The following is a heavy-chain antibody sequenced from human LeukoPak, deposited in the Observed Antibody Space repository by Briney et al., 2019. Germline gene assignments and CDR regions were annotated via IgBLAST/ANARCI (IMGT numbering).Heavy chain of an antibody. D-gene: IGHD3-22*01. CDR2: IYSGGST. CDR3: ARSISHYYDSSGYDY. Sequence: PGGSLRLSCAASGFTFSSYAMSWVRQAPGKGLEWVSVIYSGGSTYYADSVKGRFTISRDNSKNTLYLQMNSLRAEDTAVYYCARSISHYYDSSGYDYWGQGTLVTVSS. CDR1: GFTFSSYA. V-gene: IGHV3-53*01. J-gene: IGHJ4*02.